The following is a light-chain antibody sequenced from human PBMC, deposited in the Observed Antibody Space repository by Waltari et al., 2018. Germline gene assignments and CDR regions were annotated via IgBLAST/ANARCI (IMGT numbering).Light chain of an antibody. CDR3: QQRSNWPPL. Sequence: EIVLTQSPATLSLSPGERATLSCRASQSVSSYLAWYHQKPGQAPILLIYDASNRATGIPARFSGSRSGTDFTLTISSLEPEDFAVYYCQQRSNWPPLFGQGTRLEIK. V-gene: IGKV3-11*01. CDR2: DAS. CDR1: QSVSSY. J-gene: IGKJ5*01.